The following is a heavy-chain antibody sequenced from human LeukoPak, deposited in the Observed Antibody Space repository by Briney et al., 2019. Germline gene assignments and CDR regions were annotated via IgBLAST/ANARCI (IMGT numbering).Heavy chain of an antibody. CDR2: IYYSGST. Sequence: PSETLSLTCTVSGGSISSYYWSWIRQPPGKGLEWIGYIYYSGSTNYNPSLKSRVTISVDTSKNQFSLKLSSVTAADTVVYYCARDNTGSGSLDYWGQGTLVTVSS. CDR3: ARDNTGSGSLDY. J-gene: IGHJ4*02. V-gene: IGHV4-59*01. CDR1: GGSISSYY. D-gene: IGHD3-10*01.